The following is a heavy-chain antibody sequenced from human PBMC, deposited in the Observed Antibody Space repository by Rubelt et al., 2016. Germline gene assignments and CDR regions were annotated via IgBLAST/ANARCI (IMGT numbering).Heavy chain of an antibody. CDR3: ARSKALVIDFDY. CDR1: GYTFTSYA. Sequence: QVQLVQSGAEVKKPGASVKVSCKASGYTFTSYAMHWVRQAPGQRLEGMGWINAGNGNTKYSQTFRGRVTITRDTSAGTAYMELSSLRSEDTAVYYCARSKALVIDFDYWGQGTLVTVSS. CDR2: INAGNGNT. J-gene: IGHJ4*02. V-gene: IGHV1-3*01. D-gene: IGHD3-10*01.